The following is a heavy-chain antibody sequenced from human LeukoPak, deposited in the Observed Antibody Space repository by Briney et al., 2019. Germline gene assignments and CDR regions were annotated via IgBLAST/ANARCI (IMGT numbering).Heavy chain of an antibody. D-gene: IGHD3-9*01. Sequence: ASVTVSCTASGYTFTSYGISWVRQAPGQGLEWMGWISAYNGNTNYAQKLQGRVTMTTDTSTSTAYMELRSLRSDDTAVYYCAGVLRYFDWYFDYWGQGTLVTVSS. CDR3: AGVLRYFDWYFDY. CDR2: ISAYNGNT. J-gene: IGHJ4*02. CDR1: GYTFTSYG. V-gene: IGHV1-18*01.